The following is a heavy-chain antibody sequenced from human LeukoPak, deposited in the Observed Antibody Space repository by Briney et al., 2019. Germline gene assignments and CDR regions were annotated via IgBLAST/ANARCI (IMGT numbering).Heavy chain of an antibody. CDR3: ARVPSLTIRGLIFDY. Sequence: VASVKVSCKASGYTFINYAIHWVRQAPGQGLEWMGGIIPIFGTANYAQKFQGRVTITADESTSTAYMELSSLRSEDTAVYYCARVPSLTIRGLIFDYWGQGTLVTVSS. D-gene: IGHD3-10*01. CDR2: IIPIFGTA. CDR1: GYTFINYA. V-gene: IGHV1-69*13. J-gene: IGHJ4*02.